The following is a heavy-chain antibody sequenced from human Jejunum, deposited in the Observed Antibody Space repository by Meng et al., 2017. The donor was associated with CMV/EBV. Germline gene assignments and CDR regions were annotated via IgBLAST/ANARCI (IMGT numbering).Heavy chain of an antibody. CDR2: INHSGST. D-gene: IGHD2-2*01. CDR3: ARGTKVSYCSSTSCYWFDP. Sequence: SFIGYYWSWIRQPPGKGLEWIGEINHSGSTNYNPSLKSRVTISVDTSKNQFSLKLSSVTAADTAVYYCARGTKVSYCSSTSCYWFDPWGQGTLVTVSS. J-gene: IGHJ5*02. V-gene: IGHV4-34*01. CDR1: SFIGYY.